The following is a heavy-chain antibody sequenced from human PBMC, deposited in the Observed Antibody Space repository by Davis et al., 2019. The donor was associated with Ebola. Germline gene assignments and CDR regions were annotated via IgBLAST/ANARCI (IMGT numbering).Heavy chain of an antibody. D-gene: IGHD2-2*01. V-gene: IGHV3-7*01. Sequence: GGSLRLSCAASGFTFSSYWMSWVRQAPGKGLEWVANIKQDGSEKYYVDSVKGRFTISRDNAKNSLYLQMNSLRAEDTAVYYCARDDGDIVVVPAATAYYYYGMDVWGQGTTVTVSS. CDR2: IKQDGSEK. CDR3: ARDDGDIVVVPAATAYYYYGMDV. CDR1: GFTFSSYW. J-gene: IGHJ6*02.